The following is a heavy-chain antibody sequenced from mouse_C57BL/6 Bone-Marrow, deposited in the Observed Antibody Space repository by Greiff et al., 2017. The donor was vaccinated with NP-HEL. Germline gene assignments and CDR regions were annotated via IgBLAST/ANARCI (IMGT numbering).Heavy chain of an antibody. CDR3: ANYGKASFDY. CDR2: INPNNGGT. CDR1: GYTFTDYY. D-gene: IGHD2-1*01. J-gene: IGHJ2*01. V-gene: IGHV1-26*01. Sequence: EVQLQQSGPELVKPGASVKISCKASGYTFTDYYMNWVKQSHGKSLEWIGDINPNNGGTSYNQKFKGKATLTVDKSSSTAYMELRSLTSEDSAVYYCANYGKASFDYWGQGTTLTVSS.